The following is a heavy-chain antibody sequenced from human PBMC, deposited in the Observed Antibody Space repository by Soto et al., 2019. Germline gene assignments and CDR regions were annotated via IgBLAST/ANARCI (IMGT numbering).Heavy chain of an antibody. V-gene: IGHV3-23*01. Sequence: GGSLRLSCAASGFTFSSYAMSWVRQAPGKGLEWVSAISGSGGSTYYADSVKGRFTISRDNSKNTLYLQMNSLRAEDTAVYYCARSDYYGSGPYGMDVWGQGTTVTVSS. CDR1: GFTFSSYA. D-gene: IGHD3-10*01. J-gene: IGHJ6*02. CDR2: ISGSGGST. CDR3: ARSDYYGSGPYGMDV.